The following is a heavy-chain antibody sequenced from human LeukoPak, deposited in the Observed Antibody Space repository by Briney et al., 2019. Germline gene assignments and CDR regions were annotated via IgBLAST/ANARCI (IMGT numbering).Heavy chain of an antibody. Sequence: SETLSLTCTVSGGSISSYYWSWIRQPPGKGLEWIGEINHSGSTNYNPSLKSRVTISVDTSKNQFSLKLSSVTAADTAVYYCARVLDIAAAGIPTHFDYWGQGTLVTVSS. V-gene: IGHV4-34*01. D-gene: IGHD6-13*01. CDR1: GGSISSYY. CDR3: ARVLDIAAAGIPTHFDY. J-gene: IGHJ4*02. CDR2: INHSGST.